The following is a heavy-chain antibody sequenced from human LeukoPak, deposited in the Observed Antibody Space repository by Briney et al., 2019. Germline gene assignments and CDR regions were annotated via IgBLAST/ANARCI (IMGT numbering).Heavy chain of an antibody. CDR2: INAGYGNT. Sequence: VSVKVSCKASGYTFTSYAIHWVRQAPGQRLEWMGWINAGYGNTKYSQTFQGRVTITRDTSANTAYMDLSSLRSEDTAVYYCARHYSGNSGWFDPWGQGTLVTVSS. D-gene: IGHD1-26*01. CDR1: GYTFTSYA. V-gene: IGHV1-3*01. J-gene: IGHJ5*02. CDR3: ARHYSGNSGWFDP.